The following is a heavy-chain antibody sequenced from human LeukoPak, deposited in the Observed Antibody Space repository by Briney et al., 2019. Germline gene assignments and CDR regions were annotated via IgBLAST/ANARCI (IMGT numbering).Heavy chain of an antibody. Sequence: GGSLRLSCAASGFTFSSYGMHWVRQAPGKGLEWVAVISYDGSNKYYADSVKGRFTISRDNSKNTLYLQMNSLRAEDTAVYYCAKGPGSSGWYWFDPWGQGTLVTVSS. J-gene: IGHJ5*02. CDR3: AKGPGSSGWYWFDP. CDR2: ISYDGSNK. CDR1: GFTFSSYG. V-gene: IGHV3-30*18. D-gene: IGHD6-19*01.